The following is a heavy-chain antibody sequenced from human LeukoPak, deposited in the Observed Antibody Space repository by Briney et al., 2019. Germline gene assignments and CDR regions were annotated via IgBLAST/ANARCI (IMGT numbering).Heavy chain of an antibody. CDR1: GDSISSYY. Sequence: SETLSLTCTVSGDSISSYYGSWIRQPPGKGLEWIGYIYHSGSTNYNPSLKSRVTISVDTFKNQFSLNLSSVTAADTAVYYCARAPYYYYYYMDVWGKGTTVIVSS. V-gene: IGHV4-59*01. J-gene: IGHJ6*03. CDR3: ARAPYYYYYYMDV. CDR2: IYHSGST.